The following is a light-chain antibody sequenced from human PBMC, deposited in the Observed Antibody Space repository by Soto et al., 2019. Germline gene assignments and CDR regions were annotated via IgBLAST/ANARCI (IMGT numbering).Light chain of an antibody. V-gene: IGKV3-15*01. CDR2: GAF. CDR3: QQYNDWPLT. J-gene: IGKJ1*01. CDR1: QSVSIK. Sequence: EILMTLSPPTLSLSPGERATLSCRASQSVSIKLAWYQQKPGQAPSLLIYGAFTRATGIPARFSGTGSGTEFTLTISSLQSEDFALYYCQQYNDWPLTVGQGTKVDIK.